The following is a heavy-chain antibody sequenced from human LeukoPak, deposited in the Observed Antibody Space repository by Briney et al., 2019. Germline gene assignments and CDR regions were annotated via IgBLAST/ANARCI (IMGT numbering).Heavy chain of an antibody. D-gene: IGHD1-1*01. Sequence: GESLQISCKGSGYSFTSYWIGWVRQVPGKGLEWMGSIYPGDSDTRYSPPFQGQVTISADKSISTAYLQWSSLKASDTAMYYCARLYRNDVPDAFDIWGQGTMVTVSS. CDR3: ARLYRNDVPDAFDI. CDR2: IYPGDSDT. CDR1: GYSFTSYW. V-gene: IGHV5-51*01. J-gene: IGHJ3*02.